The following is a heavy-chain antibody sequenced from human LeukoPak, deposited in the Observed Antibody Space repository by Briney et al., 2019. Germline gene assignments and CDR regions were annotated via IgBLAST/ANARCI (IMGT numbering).Heavy chain of an antibody. J-gene: IGHJ4*02. Sequence: PGGSLRLSCAASGFTFSSYAMSWVRQAPGKGLEWVSAISGSGGSIYYAGSVKGRFTISRDNSKNTLYLQMNSLRAEDTAVYYCAKAHDILTGAIDYWGQGTLVTVSS. D-gene: IGHD3-9*01. V-gene: IGHV3-23*01. CDR3: AKAHDILTGAIDY. CDR1: GFTFSSYA. CDR2: ISGSGGSI.